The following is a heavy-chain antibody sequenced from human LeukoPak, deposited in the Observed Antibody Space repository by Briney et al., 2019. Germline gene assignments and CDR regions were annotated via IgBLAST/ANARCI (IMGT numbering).Heavy chain of an antibody. V-gene: IGHV1-8*02. CDR2: MNPNSGNT. CDR1: GYTFTSYG. D-gene: IGHD6-19*01. Sequence: GASVKVSCKASGYTFTSYGISWVRQAPGQGLEWMGWMNPNSGNTGYAQKFQGRVTMTRNTSISTAYMELSSLRSEDTAVYYCARGDIKQWLVTYYYYYGMDVWGQGTTVTVSS. CDR3: ARGDIKQWLVTYYYYYGMDV. J-gene: IGHJ6*02.